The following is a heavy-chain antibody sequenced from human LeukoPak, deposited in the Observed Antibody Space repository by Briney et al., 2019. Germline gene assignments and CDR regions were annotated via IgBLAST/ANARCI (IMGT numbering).Heavy chain of an antibody. J-gene: IGHJ4*02. Sequence: GGSLRLSCTASGFTFSGYSMNWIRQAPGKGLEWVSSFGTRSTSIYHAGSVKGRFAISRDNSKNTLYLQMNSLRAEDTAVYYCAKPIGAFDYWGQGTLVTVSS. CDR3: AKPIGAFDY. CDR1: GFTFSGYS. D-gene: IGHD3-10*01. CDR2: FGTRSTSI. V-gene: IGHV3-21*04.